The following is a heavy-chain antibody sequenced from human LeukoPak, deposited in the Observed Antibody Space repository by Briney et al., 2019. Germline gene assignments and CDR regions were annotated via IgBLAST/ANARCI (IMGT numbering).Heavy chain of an antibody. CDR1: GFTFTTYW. CDR3: ARGIEVVPGNKNWFDP. CDR2: IKQDGTEK. V-gene: IGHV3-7*01. Sequence: PGGSLRLSCAASGFTFTTYWMSWVRQAPGKGLEWVANIKQDGTEKYYVDSVKGRFTISRDNAKNSLYLQMNSLRVEDTAVYYCARGIEVVPGNKNWFDPWGQGTLVTVSS. D-gene: IGHD2-2*01. J-gene: IGHJ5*02.